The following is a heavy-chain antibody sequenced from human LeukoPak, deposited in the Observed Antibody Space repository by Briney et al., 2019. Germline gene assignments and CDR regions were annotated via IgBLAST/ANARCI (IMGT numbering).Heavy chain of an antibody. CDR3: AKDRETYEYTFDY. D-gene: IGHD6-6*01. V-gene: IGHV3-48*01. J-gene: IGHJ4*02. CDR2: ISSSSSTI. CDR1: GFTFSSYN. Sequence: PGGSLRLSCAASGFTFSSYNMNWVRQAPGKGLEWVSYISSSSSTIYYADSVRGRFTISRDNAKNSLYLQMNNLRAEDTAVYYCAKDRETYEYTFDYWGQGTLVTVSS.